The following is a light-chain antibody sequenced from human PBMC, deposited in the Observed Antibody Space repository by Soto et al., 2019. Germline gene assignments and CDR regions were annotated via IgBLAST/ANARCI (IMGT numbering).Light chain of an antibody. CDR2: KAS. V-gene: IGKV1-5*03. CDR1: QTISSW. CDR3: QHYNSYSEA. J-gene: IGKJ1*01. Sequence: DIQMTQSPSTLSGSVGDRVTITCRASQTISSWLAWYQQKLGKAPKLLIYKASTLKSGVPSRFSGSGSGTEFTLTISSLQPDDFATYYCQHYNSYSEAFGQGTKWISN.